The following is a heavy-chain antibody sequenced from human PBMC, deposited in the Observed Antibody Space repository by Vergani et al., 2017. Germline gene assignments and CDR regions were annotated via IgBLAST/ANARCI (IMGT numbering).Heavy chain of an antibody. V-gene: IGHV1-18*01. CDR3: AREVVPAASIVGYYYYYCMDV. CDR1: GYTFTSYG. J-gene: IGHJ6*03. D-gene: IGHD2-2*01. CDR2: ISAYNGNT. Sequence: QVQLVQSGAEVKKPGASVKVSCKASGYTFTSYGISWVRQAPGQGLEWMGWISAYNGNTNYAQKLKGRVTMTTDTSTSTAYMELRSLRTDDTAVYYCAREVVPAASIVGYYYYYCMDVWGKGTTVTVSS.